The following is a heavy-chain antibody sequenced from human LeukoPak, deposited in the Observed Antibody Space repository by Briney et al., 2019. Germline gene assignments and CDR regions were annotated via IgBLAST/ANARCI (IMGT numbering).Heavy chain of an antibody. Sequence: GGSLRLSCAASGFSFINYNMHWVRQAPGKGLEWVSSISSSSSYIYYADSVKGRFTISRDNAKNSLYLQMNSLRAEDTAVYYCARESPHDYWGQGTLVTVSS. CDR1: GFSFINYN. CDR2: ISSSSSYI. CDR3: ARESPHDY. V-gene: IGHV3-21*01. J-gene: IGHJ4*02.